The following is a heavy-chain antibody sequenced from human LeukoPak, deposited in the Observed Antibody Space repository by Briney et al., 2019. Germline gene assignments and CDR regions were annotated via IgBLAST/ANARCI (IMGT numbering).Heavy chain of an antibody. D-gene: IGHD1-26*01. Sequence: GGSLRLSCSASGFSCSSYWMSWVRQAPGKGLEWVAHINEDGSEKYYVDSVKGRFFISRDNAAKSLSLQMNRLRDADTAVYYCARVSVGAPAFGYWGQGNLVTVSS. J-gene: IGHJ4*02. V-gene: IGHV3-7*01. CDR1: GFSCSSYW. CDR2: INEDGSEK. CDR3: ARVSVGAPAFGY.